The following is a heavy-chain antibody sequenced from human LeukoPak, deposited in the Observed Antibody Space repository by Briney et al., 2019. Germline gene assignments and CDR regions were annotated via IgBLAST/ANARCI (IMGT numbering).Heavy chain of an antibody. D-gene: IGHD6-19*01. J-gene: IGHJ5*02. CDR3: ASNRPGYSSGWYVGWFDP. CDR2: IIPIFGTA. V-gene: IGHV1-69*06. Sequence: EASVKVSCKASGGTFSSYAISWVRQAPGQGLEWMGGIIPIFGTANYAQKFQGRVTITADKSTSTAYMELSSLRSEDTAVYYCASNRPGYSSGWYVGWFDPWGQGTWSPSPQ. CDR1: GGTFSSYA.